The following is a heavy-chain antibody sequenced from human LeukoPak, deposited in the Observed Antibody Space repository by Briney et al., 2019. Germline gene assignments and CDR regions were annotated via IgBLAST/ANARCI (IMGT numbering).Heavy chain of an antibody. CDR1: GFTFSTYA. D-gene: IGHD5-24*01. CDR3: VKRDGYNYDY. Sequence: GGSLRLSCSASGFTFSTYAMKWVRQAPGKGLEFVSDISSDGGSTSYADSVKGRFTISRDNSKNTLYLQMSSLRTEDTAVYYCVKRDGYNYDYWGQGTLGTVSS. J-gene: IGHJ4*02. V-gene: IGHV3-64D*06. CDR2: ISSDGGST.